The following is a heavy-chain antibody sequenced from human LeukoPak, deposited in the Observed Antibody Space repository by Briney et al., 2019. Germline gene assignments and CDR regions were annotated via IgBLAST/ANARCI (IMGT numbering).Heavy chain of an antibody. Sequence: SQTLSLTCAISGDSVSSNSAAWNWIRRSPSRGLEWLGRTYYRSKWYNDYAVSVKSRITINPDTSKNQFSLQLNSVTPEDTAVYYCARVKRMYSSSSTPFDYWGQGTLVTVSS. CDR1: GDSVSSNSAA. J-gene: IGHJ4*02. CDR2: TYYRSKWYN. CDR3: ARVKRMYSSSSTPFDY. V-gene: IGHV6-1*01. D-gene: IGHD6-6*01.